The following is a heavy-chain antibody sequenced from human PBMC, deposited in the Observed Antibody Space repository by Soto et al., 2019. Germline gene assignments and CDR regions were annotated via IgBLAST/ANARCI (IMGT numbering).Heavy chain of an antibody. CDR3: VKNSGWFNT. CDR1: GFTFGTTD. V-gene: IGHV3-23*01. Sequence: GGFLRLSCAASGFTFGTTDMSWVRQAPGEGLEWVSTIDGSGGITYYADSVKGRFTISRDNSRNTVYLQMNSLRGDDTALYYCVKNSGWFNTWGQGALVTVSS. D-gene: IGHD3-10*01. CDR2: IDGSGGIT. J-gene: IGHJ5*02.